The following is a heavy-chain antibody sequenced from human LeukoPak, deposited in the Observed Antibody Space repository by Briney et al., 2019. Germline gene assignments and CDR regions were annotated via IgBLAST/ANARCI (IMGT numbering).Heavy chain of an antibody. CDR3: ARGGVYYDSSGYYGD. J-gene: IGHJ4*02. CDR2: ISGSGGST. Sequence: GGSLRLSCAASGFTFSSYAMSWVRQAPGKGLEWVSAISGSGGSTYYADSVKGRFTISRDNSKNMLYLQMNSLRAEDTAVYYCARGGVYYDSSGYYGDWGQGTLVTVSS. D-gene: IGHD3-22*01. V-gene: IGHV3-23*01. CDR1: GFTFSSYA.